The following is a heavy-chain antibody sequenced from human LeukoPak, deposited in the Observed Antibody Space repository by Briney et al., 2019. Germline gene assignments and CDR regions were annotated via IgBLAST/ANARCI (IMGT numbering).Heavy chain of an antibody. V-gene: IGHV3-33*06. CDR1: GFTFSSYG. J-gene: IGHJ3*02. CDR2: IWYDGSNK. D-gene: IGHD2-15*01. Sequence: GGSLRLSCAASGFTFSSYGMHWVRQAPGKGLEWVAVIWYDGSNKYYADSVEGRFTISRDNSKNTLYLQMNSLRAEDTAVYYCAKDSGGAFDIWGQGTMVTVSS. CDR3: AKDSGGAFDI.